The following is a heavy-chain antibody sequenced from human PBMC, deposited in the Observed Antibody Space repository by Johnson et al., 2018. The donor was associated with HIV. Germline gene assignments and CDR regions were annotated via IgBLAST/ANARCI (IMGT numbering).Heavy chain of an antibody. CDR3: AVWGCSSTSCYGEGAFDI. CDR1: GFTFDDYA. CDR2: ISWNSGSI. V-gene: IGHV3-9*01. J-gene: IGHJ3*02. Sequence: VQLVESGGGLVQPGRSLRLSCAASGFTFDDYAMHWVRQAPGKGLEWVSGISWNSGSIGYADYVKGRFTISSDNSNNSMYLQINILRAEDTALYYCAVWGCSSTSCYGEGAFDIWGQGTMVTVSS. D-gene: IGHD2-2*01.